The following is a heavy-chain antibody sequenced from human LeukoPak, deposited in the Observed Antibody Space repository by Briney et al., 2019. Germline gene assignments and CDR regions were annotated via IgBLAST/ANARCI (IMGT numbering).Heavy chain of an antibody. V-gene: IGHV3-30*18. CDR2: ISYDGSKK. CDR1: GFTFSSYG. D-gene: IGHD2-15*01. CDR3: AKDLGYCSGGSCYSFDY. Sequence: GGSLRLSCAASGFTFSSYGMHWVRQAPGKGLEWVAVISYDGSKKSHADSVKGRFTISRDNSKNTLYLQMNSLRVEDTAIYYCAKDLGYCSGGSCYSFDYWGQGTLVTVSS. J-gene: IGHJ4*02.